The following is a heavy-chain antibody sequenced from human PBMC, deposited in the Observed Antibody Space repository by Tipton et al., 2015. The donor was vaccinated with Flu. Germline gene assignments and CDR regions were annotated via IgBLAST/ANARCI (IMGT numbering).Heavy chain of an antibody. V-gene: IGHV4-59*01. J-gene: IGHJ6*02. CDR1: GGSISNYY. Sequence: LRLSCTVSGGSISNYYWSWIRQPPGKELEWIGYIFYTGSTNYNPSLKSRVTISVDTSKNQFSLKLSSVTAADTAVYYCARAHGYKLYYYYYGMDVWGQGTTVTVSS. D-gene: IGHD5-24*01. CDR3: ARAHGYKLYYYYYGMDV. CDR2: IFYTGST.